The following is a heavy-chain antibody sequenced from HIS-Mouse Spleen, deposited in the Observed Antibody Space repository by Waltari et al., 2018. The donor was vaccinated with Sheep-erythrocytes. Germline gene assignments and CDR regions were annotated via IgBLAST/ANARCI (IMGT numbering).Heavy chain of an antibody. CDR2: IWYDGSNK. D-gene: IGHD6-13*01. CDR3: ARGPEIIAAAGGFDY. V-gene: IGHV3-33*01. J-gene: IGHJ4*02. Sequence: QVQLVESGGGVVQPGRSLRLSCAASGFTFSSYGMHWVRQAPGKGLEWVGVIWYDGSNKYYADSVKVRFTISRDNSKNTLYLQMNSLRAEDTAVYYCARGPEIIAAAGGFDYWGQGTLVTVSS. CDR1: GFTFSSYG.